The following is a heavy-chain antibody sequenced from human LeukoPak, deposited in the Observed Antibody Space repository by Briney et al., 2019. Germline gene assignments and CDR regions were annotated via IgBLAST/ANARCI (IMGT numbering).Heavy chain of an antibody. V-gene: IGHV1-8*02. CDR3: ARDRGWLDY. D-gene: IGHD6-19*01. J-gene: IGHJ4*02. CDR1: GYTFTSYD. Sequence: ASVKVSCKASGYTFTSYDINWVRQATGQGLEWMGWMNPNSGNTGYAQKFQGRVTMTRDTSISTAYMELSRLRSDDTAVYYCARDRGWLDYWGQGTLVTVSS. CDR2: MNPNSGNT.